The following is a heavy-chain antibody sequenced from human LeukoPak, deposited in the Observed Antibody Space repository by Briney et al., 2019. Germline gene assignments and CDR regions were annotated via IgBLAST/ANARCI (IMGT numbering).Heavy chain of an antibody. J-gene: IGHJ3*02. V-gene: IGHV1-69*13. D-gene: IGHD1-26*01. CDR1: GGTSSSYA. CDR3: ARDFWYSGSYSYTPDAFDI. Sequence: GASVKVSCKASGGTSSSYAISWVRQAPGQGLEWMGGIIPIFGTANYAQKFQGRVTITADESTSTAYMELSSLRSEDTAVYYCARDFWYSGSYSYTPDAFDIWGQGTMVTVSS. CDR2: IIPIFGTA.